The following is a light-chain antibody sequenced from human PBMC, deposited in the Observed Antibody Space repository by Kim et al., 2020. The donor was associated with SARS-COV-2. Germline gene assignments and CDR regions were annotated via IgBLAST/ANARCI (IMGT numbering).Light chain of an antibody. J-gene: IGKJ1*01. CDR2: GAS. V-gene: IGKV3-20*01. Sequence: SPGERVTLSCRARQSVNSRFFAWYQQKPGQTPRLLVYGASSRATGIADRFSGSGSGTDFTLTISRLEPEDSAVYYCQQYGSSVWAFGQGTKVDIK. CDR1: QSVNSRF. CDR3: QQYGSSVWA.